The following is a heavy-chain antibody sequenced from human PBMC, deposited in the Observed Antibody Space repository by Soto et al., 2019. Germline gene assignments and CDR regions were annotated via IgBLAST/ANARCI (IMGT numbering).Heavy chain of an antibody. J-gene: IGHJ6*02. D-gene: IGHD6-13*01. CDR3: AKDRASSGGYSSKNYYYYGMDV. V-gene: IGHV3-23*01. Sequence: EVQLLESGGGLVQPGGSLRLSCAASGFTFSSYAMSWVRQAPGKGLEWVSAISGSGGSTYYADSVKGRFTISRDNSKNTLYLQMNSLRAEDTAVYYCAKDRASSGGYSSKNYYYYGMDVWGQGTTVTVSS. CDR2: ISGSGGST. CDR1: GFTFSSYA.